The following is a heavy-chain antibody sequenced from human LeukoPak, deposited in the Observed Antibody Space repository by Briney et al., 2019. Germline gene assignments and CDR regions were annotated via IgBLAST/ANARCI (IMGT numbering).Heavy chain of an antibody. V-gene: IGHV1-2*02. Sequence: GASVKVSCKASGYTFTGYYMHWVRQAPGQGLEWMGWINPNSGGTNYAQKFQGRVTMTRDTSIGTAYMELSRLRSDDTAVYYCARGPLWFGEYPFDYWGQGTLVTVSS. CDR3: ARGPLWFGEYPFDY. J-gene: IGHJ4*02. CDR2: INPNSGGT. D-gene: IGHD3-10*01. CDR1: GYTFTGYY.